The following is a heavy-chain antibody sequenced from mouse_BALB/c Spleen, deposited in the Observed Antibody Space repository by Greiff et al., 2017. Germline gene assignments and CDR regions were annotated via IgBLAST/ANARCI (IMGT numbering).Heavy chain of an antibody. CDR1: GFSFSSFG. CDR2: LSSGSSTI. CDR3: ARGGWLPSAWFAD. Sequence: EVMLVESGGGLVQPGGSRHLSCSASGFSFSSFGLHWVRQAPEKGLVWVAYLSSGSSTIYYADTVKGRFTISRDNPKNTRFLHMTSLRSKDTAMDYCARGGWLPSAWFADWGQGTLGTVSA. D-gene: IGHD2-3*01. J-gene: IGHJ3*01. V-gene: IGHV5-17*02.